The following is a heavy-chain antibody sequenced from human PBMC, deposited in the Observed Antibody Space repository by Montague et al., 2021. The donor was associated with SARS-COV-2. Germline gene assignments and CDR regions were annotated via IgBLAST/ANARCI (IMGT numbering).Heavy chain of an antibody. CDR1: GGSISSYY. D-gene: IGHD2-8*01. J-gene: IGHJ5*02. CDR2: IYYSGST. Sequence: SETLSLTCTVSGGSISSYYWSWIRQPPGKGLELIGYIYYSGSTNYNPSLKSRVTISVDTSKNQFSLKLSSVTAADTAVYYCARLWGSDIVLMVYAIKGWFDPWGQGTLVTVSS. CDR3: ARLWGSDIVLMVYAIKGWFDP. V-gene: IGHV4-59*08.